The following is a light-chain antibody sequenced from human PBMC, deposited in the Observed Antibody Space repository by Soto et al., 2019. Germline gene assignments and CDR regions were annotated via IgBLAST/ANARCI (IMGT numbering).Light chain of an antibody. CDR1: SSDIGSYNL. Sequence: QSALTQPGSVSGSPGQSITISCSGTSSDIGSYNLVSWYQQHPGKAPTLIIFEGSRLPSGVSSRFSGSKSGNTASLTISGLRAEDEADYFCSSYAGSDILVVFGEGTQLTVL. CDR3: SSYAGSDILVV. CDR2: EGS. V-gene: IGLV2-23*01. J-gene: IGLJ2*01.